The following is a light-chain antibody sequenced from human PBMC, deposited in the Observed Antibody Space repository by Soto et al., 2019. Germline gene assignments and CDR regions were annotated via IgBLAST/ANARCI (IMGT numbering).Light chain of an antibody. CDR1: SSDVGGYNY. CDR3: SSYTTSNTRQIV. CDR2: DVS. Sequence: QSALTQPGSVSGSPGQSITISCTGTSSDVGGYNYVSWYQHHPGKAPKLIIFDVSNRPSGVSNPFSGSKSGNTASLTISGLQPEEEADYYCSSYTTSNTRQIVFGTGTKVTVL. V-gene: IGLV2-14*03. J-gene: IGLJ1*01.